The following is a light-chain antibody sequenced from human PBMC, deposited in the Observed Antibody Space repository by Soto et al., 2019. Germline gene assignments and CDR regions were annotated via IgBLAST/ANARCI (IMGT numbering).Light chain of an antibody. CDR3: QEYGSSPRT. CDR1: QSISNNY. V-gene: IGKV3-20*01. J-gene: IGKJ1*01. CDR2: GIS. Sequence: EILLTQSPGTLSLSPGERATLSCRASQSISNNYLGWFQQKPGQAPRLLIYGISSRATGIPDRFSGSGSGTDFTLTISRLEPEDFAVYYCQEYGSSPRTFGLGTKVEIK.